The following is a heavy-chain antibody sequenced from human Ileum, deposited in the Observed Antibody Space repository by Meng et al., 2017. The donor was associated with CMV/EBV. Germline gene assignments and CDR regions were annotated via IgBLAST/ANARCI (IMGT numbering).Heavy chain of an antibody. CDR1: GFIFSDHY. CDR3: VRLRLSGSVFDL. CDR2: IRNKGNSYTT. J-gene: IGHJ4*02. D-gene: IGHD1-20*01. V-gene: IGHV3-72*01. Sequence: EVQVVESGGGLVQPGGALRLSCAASGFIFSDHYMDWVRQAPGEGLEWVGRIRNKGNSYTTNYAASVEGRFTISRDDSKNSLYLQMNSLKTEDTAVYYCVRLRLSGSVFDLWGLGTLVTVSS.